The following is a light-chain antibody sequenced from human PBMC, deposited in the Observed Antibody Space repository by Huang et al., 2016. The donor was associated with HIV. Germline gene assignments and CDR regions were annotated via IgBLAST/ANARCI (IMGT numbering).Light chain of an antibody. J-gene: IGKJ1*01. Sequence: DVVMTQSPLSLPVTPGQPASISCKSSQGLVDSDGNTYLRWFQQRPGQSPRRLIYQVASRDDGVPDRFSASGSGTDFTLRINGVEAEDVGIYYCMQGTYWPRTFGQGTKVEIK. CDR2: QVA. CDR1: QGLVDSDGNTY. V-gene: IGKV2-30*01. CDR3: MQGTYWPRT.